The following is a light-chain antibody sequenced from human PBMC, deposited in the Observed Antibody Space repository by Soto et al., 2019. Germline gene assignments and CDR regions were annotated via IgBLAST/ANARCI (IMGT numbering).Light chain of an antibody. J-gene: IGLJ1*01. CDR3: ATWNDGVFV. Sequence: QSVLTQPPSASGTPGQRVTISCSGSTSNIGRSTVSWYQQFPGAAPKLLIYSNTQRPLGVPVRFSGSKSDTSASLAISGLQSEDEAVYYCATWNDGVFVFGIGTKLTVL. CDR1: TSNIGRST. CDR2: SNT. V-gene: IGLV1-44*01.